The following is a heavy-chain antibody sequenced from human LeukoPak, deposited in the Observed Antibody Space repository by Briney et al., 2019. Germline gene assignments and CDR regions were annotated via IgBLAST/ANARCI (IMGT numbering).Heavy chain of an antibody. CDR3: PGVRKRLV. CDR1: GGSFSGYS. V-gene: IGHV4-34*01. Sequence: SETLSLTCAVYGGSFSGYSWSWIRQPPGKGLEWIGDINHSGSTNYNPSLKSRVTMSVDTSKNQFSLKLYSVCAAHSAVSDCPGVRKRLVWGQGTIATVSS. J-gene: IGHJ4*02. CDR2: INHSGST. D-gene: IGHD6-6*01.